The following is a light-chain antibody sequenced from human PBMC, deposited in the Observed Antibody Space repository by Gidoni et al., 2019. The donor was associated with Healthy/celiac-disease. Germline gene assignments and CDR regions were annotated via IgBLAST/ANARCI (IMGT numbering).Light chain of an antibody. J-gene: IGKJ2*01. V-gene: IGKV3-11*01. CDR2: DAS. Sequence: EIVLTPSLATLALSPGERSTLSCRASQSVSSYLAWYQQKPGQAPRLLIYDASNRATGIPARFSGSRSGTDYTLTISSLEPEDYAVYYCQQRSNWPLFTFXQXTKLEIK. CDR1: QSVSSY. CDR3: QQRSNWPLFT.